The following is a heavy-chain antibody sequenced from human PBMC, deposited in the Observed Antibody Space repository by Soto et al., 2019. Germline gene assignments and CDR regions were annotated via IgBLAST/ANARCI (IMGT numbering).Heavy chain of an antibody. CDR3: ARGLRAAAGRDYFQY. V-gene: IGHV3-33*01. Sequence: QVQLVESGGGVVQPGRSLTLSCAASGFIFSSYGMHWVRQAPGKGLQWVAVIWYDGSNTYYVDSVKGRFTISRDNSKNTLYLQMNSLRAEDTAVYYCARGLRAAAGRDYFQYWGQGTLVTVSS. CDR1: GFIFSSYG. D-gene: IGHD6-13*01. J-gene: IGHJ1*01. CDR2: IWYDGSNT.